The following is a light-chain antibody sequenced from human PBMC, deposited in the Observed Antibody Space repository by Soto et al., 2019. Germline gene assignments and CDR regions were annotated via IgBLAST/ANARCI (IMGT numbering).Light chain of an antibody. V-gene: IGKV3-20*01. CDR3: QQSFSTPIT. CDR2: GAS. Sequence: EIVLTQSPGTLSLSPGERATLSCRVSQSVSSSFLAWYQQKVGQAPRLLIYGASSRATGIPDRFSGSGSGTDFTLTISSLQSEDFATYSCQQSFSTPITFGQGTRLEIK. J-gene: IGKJ5*01. CDR1: QSVSSSF.